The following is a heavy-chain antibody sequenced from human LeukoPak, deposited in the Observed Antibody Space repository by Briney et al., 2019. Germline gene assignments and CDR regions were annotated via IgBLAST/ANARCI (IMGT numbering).Heavy chain of an antibody. CDR1: GFTFSSYA. CDR2: ISGSGGCT. J-gene: IGHJ4*02. D-gene: IGHD2-15*01. V-gene: IGHV3-23*01. Sequence: GGSLRLSCAASGFTFSSYAMSWVRQAPGKGLEWVSAISGSGGCTYYADSVKGRFTISRDNSKNTLYLQMNSLRAEDTAVYYCAKDARSPYCSGGSCYSDYWGQGTLVTVSS. CDR3: AKDARSPYCSGGSCYSDY.